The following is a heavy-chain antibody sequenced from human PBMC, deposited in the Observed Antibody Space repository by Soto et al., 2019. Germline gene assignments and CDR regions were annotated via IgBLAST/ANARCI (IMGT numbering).Heavy chain of an antibody. D-gene: IGHD3-22*01. V-gene: IGHV1-69*13. J-gene: IGHJ5*02. CDR3: ATGSPDSSGYYSWVDP. CDR2: IMPIFGTA. Sequence: ASVKVSCKASVGNFSSYAIRWVRQAPGQGLEWMGGIMPIFGTANYAQKFQGRVTITADESTSTAYMEISRLRSEDTAVYYCATGSPDSSGYYSWVDPWGPGSLVTVS. CDR1: VGNFSSYA.